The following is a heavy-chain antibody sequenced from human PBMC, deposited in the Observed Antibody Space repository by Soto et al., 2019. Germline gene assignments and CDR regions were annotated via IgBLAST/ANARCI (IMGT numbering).Heavy chain of an antibody. V-gene: IGHV1-8*02. J-gene: IGHJ5*02. D-gene: IGHD5-18*01. Sequence: ASVKVSCKASGYTFTNNDVSWVRRATGQGLEWMGWMNPGSGDTGYAQKFQGRVTMTRDISIATAYMELNSLTSEDTAIYYCARMESFGSLNWFDPWGQGTLVTVSS. CDR1: GYTFTNND. CDR2: MNPGSGDT. CDR3: ARMESFGSLNWFDP.